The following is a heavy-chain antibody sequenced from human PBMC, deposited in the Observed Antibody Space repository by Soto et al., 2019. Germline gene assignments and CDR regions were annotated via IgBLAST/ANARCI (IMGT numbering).Heavy chain of an antibody. V-gene: IGHV3-7*01. CDR3: ARDGGYCGGDCPSHDY. CDR1: GSTFSSYW. J-gene: IGHJ4*02. CDR2: IKQDGSEK. Sequence: PGGSLRLSCAASGSTFSSYWMSWVRQAPGKGLEWVANIKQDGSEKYYVDSVKGRFTISRDNAKNSLYLQMNSLRAEDTAVYYCARDGGYCGGDCPSHDYWGQGTLVTVSS. D-gene: IGHD2-21*02.